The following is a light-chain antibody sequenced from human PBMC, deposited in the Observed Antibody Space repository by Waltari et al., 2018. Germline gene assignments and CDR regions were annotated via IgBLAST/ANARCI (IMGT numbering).Light chain of an antibody. V-gene: IGKV3-15*01. J-gene: IGKJ2*01. Sequence: IVMTQSPATLSVSPGERATLSCRASQSVSSDLAWYQQKPGQAPRLLVYGASTRATGIPARFSGSGSATEFTLTISSLQSEDFAIYYCQQYNEWPPYTFGQGTKLEIK. CDR3: QQYNEWPPYT. CDR1: QSVSSD. CDR2: GAS.